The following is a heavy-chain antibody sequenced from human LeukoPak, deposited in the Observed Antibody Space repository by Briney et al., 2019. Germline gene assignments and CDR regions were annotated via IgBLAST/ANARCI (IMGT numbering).Heavy chain of an antibody. J-gene: IGHJ5*02. D-gene: IGHD2-8*01. CDR3: ARDLVHHRLLATNYNWFDP. CDR2: IIPIFGTA. V-gene: IGHV1-69*01. Sequence: SVKVSCKASGGTFSSYAISWVRQAPGQGLEWMGGIIPIFGTANYAQKFQGRVTITADESTSTAYMELSSLRSEDTAVYYCARDLVHHRLLATNYNWFDPWGQGTLVTVSS. CDR1: GGTFSSYA.